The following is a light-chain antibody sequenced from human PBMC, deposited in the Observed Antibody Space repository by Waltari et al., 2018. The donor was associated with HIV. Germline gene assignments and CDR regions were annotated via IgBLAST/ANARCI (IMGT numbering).Light chain of an antibody. CDR1: KLGHIY. CDR3: QAWDTDTTSVI. J-gene: IGLJ2*01. CDR2: QDT. V-gene: IGLV3-1*01. Sequence: ELTQPPSVSVSPGQRARITCPGEKLGHIYTSWYQQKPGQSPVLVMYQDTKRPPGIPERFSGSNSGNTATLTISGTQAMDEADYYCQAWDTDTTSVIFGGGTKLTVL.